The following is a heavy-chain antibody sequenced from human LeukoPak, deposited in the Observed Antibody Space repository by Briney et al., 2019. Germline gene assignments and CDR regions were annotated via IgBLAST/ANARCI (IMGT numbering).Heavy chain of an antibody. CDR2: IYYSGST. Sequence: ASETLSLTCTVSGGSISSYYWSWIRQPPGKGLEWIGYIYYSGSTNYNPSLKSRVTISVDTSKNQFSLKLSSVIAADTAVYYCASQSQQLLNWFDPWGQGTLVTVSS. D-gene: IGHD6-13*01. J-gene: IGHJ5*02. CDR3: ASQSQQLLNWFDP. V-gene: IGHV4-59*08. CDR1: GGSISSYY.